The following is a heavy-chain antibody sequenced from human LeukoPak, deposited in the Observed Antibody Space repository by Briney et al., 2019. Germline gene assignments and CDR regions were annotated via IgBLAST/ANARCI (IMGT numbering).Heavy chain of an antibody. CDR3: ARSSYDSSGYYYSWTADY. V-gene: IGHV1-69*13. Sequence: SVKVSCKASGGTFSSYAISWVRQAPGQWLEWMGGIIPIFGTANYAQKFQGRVTITADESTSTAYMELSSLRSEDTAVYYCARSSYDSSGYYYSWTADYWGQGTLVTVSS. J-gene: IGHJ4*02. D-gene: IGHD3-22*01. CDR2: IIPIFGTA. CDR1: GGTFSSYA.